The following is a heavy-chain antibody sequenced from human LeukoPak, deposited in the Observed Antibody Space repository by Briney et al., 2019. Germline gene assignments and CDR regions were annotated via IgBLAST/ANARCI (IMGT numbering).Heavy chain of an antibody. CDR1: GGSISNYY. V-gene: IGHV4-59*08. CDR2: IYYSGST. J-gene: IGHJ4*02. CDR3: ARQGVVATIRDFDY. D-gene: IGHD5-12*01. Sequence: SETLSLTCTVSGGSISNYYWSWIRQPPGKGPEWIGYIYYSGSTNYNPSLKSRVTISVDTSKNQFSLKLSSVTAADTAVYYCARQGVVATIRDFDYWGQGTLVTVSS.